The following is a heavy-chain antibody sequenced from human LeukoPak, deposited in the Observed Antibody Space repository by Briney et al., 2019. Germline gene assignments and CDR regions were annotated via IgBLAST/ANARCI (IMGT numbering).Heavy chain of an antibody. CDR2: INPSGDNT. D-gene: IGHD1-26*01. CDR3: ARDNSQGDSAWWFDP. Sequence: SVKLSCKASGYTFTNNYMHWVRQAPEQGLEWMLIINPSGDNTWYAQKYQGRVTMSRDMATSTDYMEVSSQKSEDTAVYYCARDNSQGDSAWWFDPWGQGTLVNVSS. J-gene: IGHJ5*02. CDR1: GYTFTNNY. V-gene: IGHV1-46*01.